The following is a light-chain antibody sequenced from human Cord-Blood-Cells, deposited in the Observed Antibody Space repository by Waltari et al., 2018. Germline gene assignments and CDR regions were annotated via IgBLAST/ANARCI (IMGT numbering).Light chain of an antibody. Sequence: QSALTQPASVSGSPGQSLTISCTGTSSDVGGSNSVSWYQHRPGKAPKLMIYDVSNRPSGVSNRFSGSKSGNTASLTISGLQAEDEADYYCSSYTSSSTVVFGGGTKLTVL. J-gene: IGLJ2*01. V-gene: IGLV2-14*03. CDR3: SSYTSSSTVV. CDR2: DVS. CDR1: SSDVGGSNS.